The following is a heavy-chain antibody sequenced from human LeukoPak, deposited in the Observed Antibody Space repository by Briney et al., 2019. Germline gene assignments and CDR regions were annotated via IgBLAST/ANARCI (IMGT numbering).Heavy chain of an antibody. D-gene: IGHD1-1*01. CDR2: IYYRGGT. V-gene: IGHV4-59*08. Sequence: SETLSLTCTVSRGSLCPFLWSWIPQSPGKGLEWIGSIYYRGGTNYTPSLKSRVTISVDTSKNQFSLELSSVSAADTAVYYCAVNSTKHTFDIWGQGTMVTVSS. CDR1: RGSLCPFL. J-gene: IGHJ3*02. CDR3: AVNSTKHTFDI.